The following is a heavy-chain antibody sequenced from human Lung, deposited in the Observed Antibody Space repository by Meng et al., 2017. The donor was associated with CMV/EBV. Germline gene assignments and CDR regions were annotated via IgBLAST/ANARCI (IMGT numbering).Heavy chain of an antibody. J-gene: IGHJ4*01. D-gene: IGHD6-6*01. Sequence: ASXXVSXKASGYTFINYGITWVRQAPGQGLEWMGWISPYNHNTNYAQRLQGRVTMTADTSTSTAYMELRSLRSDDTAVYYCARLDYSSSSCGYWGHGTLVTFSS. CDR2: ISPYNHNT. V-gene: IGHV1-18*01. CDR1: GYTFINYG. CDR3: ARLDYSSSSCGY.